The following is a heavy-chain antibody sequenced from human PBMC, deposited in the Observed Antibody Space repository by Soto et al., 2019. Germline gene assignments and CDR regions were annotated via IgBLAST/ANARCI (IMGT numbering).Heavy chain of an antibody. J-gene: IGHJ5*01. CDR1: GGSISSDYYC. CDR2: IYYSGST. D-gene: IGHD3-10*01. V-gene: IGHV4-31*02. CDR3: ASGSYGSGSYYSKNWFDS. Sequence: TSATMSLSWHFAGGSISSDYYCWTALRRHPGKCLEWIGYIYYSGSTYYTPSLKSRVTISVDTSKNQFSLKLSSVTAADTAVYYCASGSYGSGSYYSKNWFDSWGKGTLVIVSS.